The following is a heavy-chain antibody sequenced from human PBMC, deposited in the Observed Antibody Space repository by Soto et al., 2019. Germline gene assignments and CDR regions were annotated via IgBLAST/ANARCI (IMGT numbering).Heavy chain of an antibody. J-gene: IGHJ4*02. CDR1: GFTFSSSA. CDR2: ISGSGGST. Sequence: EVQLLESGGGLVQPGGSLRLSCAASGFTFSSSAMSWVRQAPGKGLEWVSAISGSGGSTYYADSVKGRFTISRDYSKNTLYLQMNSLKAEDTAVYYCAKVSRRTVTAVSFDYWGQGTLVTVSS. D-gene: IGHD4-4*01. V-gene: IGHV3-23*01. CDR3: AKVSRRTVTAVSFDY.